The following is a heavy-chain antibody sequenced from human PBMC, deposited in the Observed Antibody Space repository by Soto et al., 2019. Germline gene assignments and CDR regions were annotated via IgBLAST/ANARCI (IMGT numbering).Heavy chain of an antibody. Sequence: SQTLSLTCAISGDSVSNKSAAWNWIRQSPSRGLEWLGRTYYRSKWYSDYAVSVKSRITINPDTSKNQFSLQLDSVTPEDTAVYYFAREGGNRYYYYGMDVWGQGTTVTV. CDR3: AREGGNRYYYYGMDV. J-gene: IGHJ6*02. CDR2: TYYRSKWYS. CDR1: GDSVSNKSAA. D-gene: IGHD1-26*01. V-gene: IGHV6-1*01.